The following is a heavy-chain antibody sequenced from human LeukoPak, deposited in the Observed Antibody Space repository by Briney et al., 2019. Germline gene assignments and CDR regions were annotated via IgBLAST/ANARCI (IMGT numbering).Heavy chain of an antibody. Sequence: QPGGSLRLSCAASGFTFSSYWMHWVRQAPGKGLVWVSRINTDGSSTSYADSVKGRFTISRDNAKNTLYLQMNSLRAEDTAVYYCAKGKFLEWLSGIDYWGQGTLVTVSS. CDR2: INTDGSST. D-gene: IGHD3-3*01. V-gene: IGHV3-74*01. J-gene: IGHJ4*02. CDR1: GFTFSSYW. CDR3: AKGKFLEWLSGIDY.